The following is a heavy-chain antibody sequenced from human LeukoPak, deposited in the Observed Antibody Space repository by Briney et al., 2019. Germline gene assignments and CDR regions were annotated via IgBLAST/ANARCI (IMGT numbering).Heavy chain of an antibody. D-gene: IGHD3-3*01. V-gene: IGHV3-23*01. CDR1: GFSFNTYS. Sequence: GGSLRLSCTTSGFSFNTYSMSWVRQAPGKGLEWVSAINDDTPYYTDSVKGRFTISRDNSKNTLYLQMNSLRAEDTAVYYCAKDGFLEWLLSREYYFDYWGQGTLVTVSS. CDR2: INDDTP. CDR3: AKDGFLEWLLSREYYFDY. J-gene: IGHJ4*02.